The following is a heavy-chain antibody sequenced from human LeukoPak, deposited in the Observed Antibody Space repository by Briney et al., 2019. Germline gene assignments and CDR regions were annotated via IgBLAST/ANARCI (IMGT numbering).Heavy chain of an antibody. V-gene: IGHV4-38-2*02. J-gene: IGHJ4*02. Sequence: PSETLSLTCTVSGYSISSGYYWGWARQPPGKGLEWIARIYHSGSTYYNPSLKSRVTISLDTSKNQFSLKLSSVTAADTAVYYCARDRTGGGYSCSDYWGQGTLVTVSS. D-gene: IGHD2-21*01. CDR1: GYSISSGYY. CDR2: IYHSGST. CDR3: ARDRTGGGYSCSDY.